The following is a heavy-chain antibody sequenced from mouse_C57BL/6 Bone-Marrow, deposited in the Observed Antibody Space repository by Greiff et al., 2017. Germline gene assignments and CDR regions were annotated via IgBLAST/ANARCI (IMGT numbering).Heavy chain of an antibody. CDR2: IHPNSGST. J-gene: IGHJ3*01. D-gene: IGHD2-4*01. CDR1: GYTFTRYW. V-gene: IGHV1-64*01. CDR3: ARSGLRRVGAY. Sequence: QVQLQQPGAELVKPGASVKLSCTASGYTFTRYWMHWVKQRTGQGLEWLGMIHPNSGSTNYNEKFKSKATLTVEKSSSTAYMQLSSLTSEDSAVYYCARSGLRRVGAYWGQGTLVTVSA.